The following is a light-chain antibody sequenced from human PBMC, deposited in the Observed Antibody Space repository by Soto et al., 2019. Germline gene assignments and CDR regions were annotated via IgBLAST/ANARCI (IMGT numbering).Light chain of an antibody. V-gene: IGKV1-12*01. CDR3: QQYYSYPRT. J-gene: IGKJ1*01. Sequence: IQKTQSPSSVSASVGDRVPIPCRASQDISSWLGWYQQTPGKAPNLLICGVSSRATGIPDRFSGGGSGTDFTLTISCLQSEDFATYYCQQYYSYPRTFGQGTKVDI. CDR2: GVS. CDR1: QDISSW.